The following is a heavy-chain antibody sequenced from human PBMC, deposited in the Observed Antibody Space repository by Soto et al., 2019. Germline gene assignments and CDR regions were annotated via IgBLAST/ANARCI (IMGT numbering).Heavy chain of an antibody. J-gene: IGHJ1*01. D-gene: IGHD4-17*01. CDR3: AKDSGARSEYFQD. CDR2: ITPLKGDT. CDR1: GYTFTSYG. V-gene: IGHV1-18*01. Sequence: QVLLVQSGAEVKRPGASVKVSCKASGYTFTSYGISWVRQAHGQGLEWMGWITPLKGDTHHSPKFQDRIIMTTDTSTSTAYFEMRRLTSDDTAVYYCAKDSGARSEYFQDWGQGTLVSVSS.